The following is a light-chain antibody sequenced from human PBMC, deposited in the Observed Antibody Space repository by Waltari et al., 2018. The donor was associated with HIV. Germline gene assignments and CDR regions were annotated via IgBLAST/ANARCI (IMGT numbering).Light chain of an antibody. Sequence: QSALTQPPSVSGSPGQSLTLSYTGTSSDVGGYNYVPWYQQHPGKAPKLMIYDVSNRPSGVSNRFSGSKSGNTASLTISGLRAEDEADYYCSSYTSSSTWVFGGGTKLTVL. J-gene: IGLJ3*02. V-gene: IGLV2-14*01. CDR1: SSDVGGYNY. CDR3: SSYTSSSTWV. CDR2: DVS.